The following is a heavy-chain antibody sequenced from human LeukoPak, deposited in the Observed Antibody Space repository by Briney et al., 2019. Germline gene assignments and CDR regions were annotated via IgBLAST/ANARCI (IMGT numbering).Heavy chain of an antibody. J-gene: IGHJ5*02. CDR1: GFTFSSYA. Sequence: GGSLRLSCAASGFTFSSYAMSWVRQAPGKGLELVSAISGSGGSTYYADSVKGRFTISRDNSKNTLYLQMNSLRAEDTAVYYCAKRAQYCSSTSCYDWFDPWGQGTLVTVSS. D-gene: IGHD2-2*01. CDR3: AKRAQYCSSTSCYDWFDP. CDR2: ISGSGGST. V-gene: IGHV3-23*01.